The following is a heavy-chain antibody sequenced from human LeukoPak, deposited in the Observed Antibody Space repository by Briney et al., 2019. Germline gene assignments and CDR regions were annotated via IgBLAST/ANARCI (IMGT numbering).Heavy chain of an antibody. CDR1: GFTFSSYE. CDR2: ISSSGSTI. CDR3: ARARSSYGYGDAFDI. J-gene: IGHJ3*02. D-gene: IGHD5-18*01. V-gene: IGHV3-48*03. Sequence: PGGSLRLSCAASGFTFSSYEMNWVRQAPGKGLEWVSYISSSGSTIYYADSVKGRLTISRDNAKNSLYLQVNSLRAEDTAVYYCARARSSYGYGDAFDIWGQGTMVTVSS.